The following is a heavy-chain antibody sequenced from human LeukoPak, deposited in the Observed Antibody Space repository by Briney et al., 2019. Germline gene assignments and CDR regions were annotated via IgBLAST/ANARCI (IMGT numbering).Heavy chain of an antibody. J-gene: IGHJ4*02. CDR1: GYTFTGYY. Sequence: ASVTVSCKASGYTFTGYYMHWVRQAPGQGLEWMGWINPNSGGTNYAQKFQGRVTMTRDTSISTAYMELSRLRSDDTAVYYCARLAVAGTLLDYWGQGTLVTVSS. CDR3: ARLAVAGTLLDY. CDR2: INPNSGGT. D-gene: IGHD6-19*01. V-gene: IGHV1-2*02.